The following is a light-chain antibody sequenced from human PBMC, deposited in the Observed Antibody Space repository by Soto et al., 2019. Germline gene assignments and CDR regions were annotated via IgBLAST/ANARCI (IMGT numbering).Light chain of an antibody. CDR2: KAS. V-gene: IGKV1-5*03. CDR1: QSISNS. J-gene: IGKJ1*01. Sequence: DIQMTQSPSTLSASVGDRVTITCRATQSISNSLAWYQQKPGKAPNLLIYKASSLETGVPSRFSGSGSGTEFTPTITSLQPDDSATYYCQQYASFWTFGQGTKVEIK. CDR3: QQYASFWT.